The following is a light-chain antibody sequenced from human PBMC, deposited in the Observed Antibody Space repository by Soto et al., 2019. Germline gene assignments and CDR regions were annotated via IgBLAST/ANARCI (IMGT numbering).Light chain of an antibody. CDR1: QGISSY. Sequence: DIQLTQSPSSLSASVGDRVTITCRVSQGISSYLNWYRQKPGKVPKLLIYSASNLQSGVPSRFSGSGSGTEFTLTISSLQSEDFAVYYCQQYNSWPLTFGGGTKVDIK. CDR3: QQYNSWPLT. V-gene: IGKV1-27*01. J-gene: IGKJ4*01. CDR2: SAS.